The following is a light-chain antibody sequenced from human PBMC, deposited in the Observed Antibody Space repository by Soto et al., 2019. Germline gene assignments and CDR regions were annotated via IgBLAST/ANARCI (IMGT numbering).Light chain of an antibody. CDR3: QQYNNWPPDRT. CDR2: GAS. Sequence: EIVMTQSPATLSVSPGERATLSCRARQSVGSNLAWYQQKPGQAPRLLIYGASTRSTGIPARFSSSGSGTEFTLTISSLQSEDFAIYFCQQYNNWPPDRTFGQGTKVEIK. V-gene: IGKV3-15*01. CDR1: QSVGSN. J-gene: IGKJ1*01.